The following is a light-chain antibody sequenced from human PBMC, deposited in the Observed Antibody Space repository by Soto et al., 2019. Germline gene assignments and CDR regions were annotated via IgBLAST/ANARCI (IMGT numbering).Light chain of an antibody. J-gene: IGLJ3*02. V-gene: IGLV2-8*01. CDR2: EVS. Sequence: QSVLTQPASVSGSPGQSITISCTGTSSNVGGYNLVSWYQQHPGKAPKLMIYEVSKRPSGVPDRFSGSKSGNTASLTVSGLQAEDEADYFCSSHGGGNNWGVFGGGTKLTVL. CDR3: SSHGGGNNWGV. CDR1: SSNVGGYNL.